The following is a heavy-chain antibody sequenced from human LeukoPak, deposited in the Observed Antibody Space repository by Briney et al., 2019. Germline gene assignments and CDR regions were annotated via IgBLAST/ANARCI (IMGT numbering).Heavy chain of an antibody. D-gene: IGHD3-16*02. CDR1: GFTFSSYA. CDR2: ISYDGSNK. CDR3: ARDDVWGSYRFGY. V-gene: IGHV3-30-3*01. Sequence: PGRSLRLSCAASGFTFSSYAMHWVRQAPGKGLEWVAVISYDGSNKYYADSVKGRFTISRDNSKNTLYLQMNSLRAEDTAVYYCARDDVWGSYRFGYWGQGTLVTVSS. J-gene: IGHJ4*02.